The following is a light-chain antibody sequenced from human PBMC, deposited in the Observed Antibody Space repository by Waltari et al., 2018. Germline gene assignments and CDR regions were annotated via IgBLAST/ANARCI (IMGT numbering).Light chain of an antibody. CDR1: NIETKS. Sequence: SYVPTQPPSVSVAPGETARLTRGGNNIETKSVHWYQQKPGQAPVLVISYDSDRPSGIPERFSGSNSGNTATLTISRVEAGDEADYYCQVWDANNEPGVFGTGTEVTVL. J-gene: IGLJ1*01. CDR3: QVWDANNEPGV. CDR2: YDS. V-gene: IGLV3-21*04.